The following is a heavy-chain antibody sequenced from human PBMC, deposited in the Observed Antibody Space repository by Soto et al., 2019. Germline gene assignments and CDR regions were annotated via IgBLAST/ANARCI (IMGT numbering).Heavy chain of an antibody. Sequence: EVQLLESGGGLVQPGGSLRLSCAASGFTFSSYAMSWVRQAPGKGLGWVSGISDSGGSTYYADSVKGRFTISRDNSKNTLYLQMNSLRAEDTAVYYCAKAYYDFWSGFDYWGQGTLVTVSS. CDR1: GFTFSSYA. D-gene: IGHD3-3*01. V-gene: IGHV3-23*01. CDR2: ISDSGGST. J-gene: IGHJ4*02. CDR3: AKAYYDFWSGFDY.